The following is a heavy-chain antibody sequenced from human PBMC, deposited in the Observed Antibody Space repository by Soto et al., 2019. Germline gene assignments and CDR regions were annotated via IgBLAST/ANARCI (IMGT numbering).Heavy chain of an antibody. CDR2: IIPIFGTA. Sequence: QVQLVQSGAEVKKPGSSVKVSCKASGGTFSSYAISWVRQAPGQGLEWMGGIIPIFGTANYAQQFQGRVTITADESTSTAYMELSSLRSEDTAVYYCASPPPHHYYCGMDVWGQGTTVTVSS. CDR3: ASPPPHHYYCGMDV. V-gene: IGHV1-69*12. CDR1: GGTFSSYA. J-gene: IGHJ6*02.